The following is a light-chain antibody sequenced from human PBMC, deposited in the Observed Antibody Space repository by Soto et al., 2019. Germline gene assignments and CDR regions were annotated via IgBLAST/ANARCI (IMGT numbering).Light chain of an antibody. CDR2: DVT. Sequence: GGYDSVSWYRQAQGKAPKLMIYDVTNRPAVVSTRFSGSKSGNTASLTISGLQAEDEADYYCCSYAHGSAPYVFGTGTKVTVL. V-gene: IGLV2-23*02. CDR3: CSYAHGSAPYV. CDR1: GGYDS. J-gene: IGLJ1*01.